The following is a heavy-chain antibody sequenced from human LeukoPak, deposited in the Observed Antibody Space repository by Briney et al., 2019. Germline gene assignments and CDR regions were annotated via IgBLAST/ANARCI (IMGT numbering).Heavy chain of an antibody. Sequence: PGGSLRLSCAASGFTFSSYVMSWVRQAPGKGLEWVSAISDSGDYTHYADSVKGRFTVSRDNYRNTLYLQMNSLRAEDTALYYCAKRFGGTYGYSGYEDYWGQGTLVTVSS. V-gene: IGHV3-23*01. D-gene: IGHD5-12*01. CDR2: ISDSGDYT. J-gene: IGHJ4*02. CDR3: AKRFGGTYGYSGYEDY. CDR1: GFTFSSYV.